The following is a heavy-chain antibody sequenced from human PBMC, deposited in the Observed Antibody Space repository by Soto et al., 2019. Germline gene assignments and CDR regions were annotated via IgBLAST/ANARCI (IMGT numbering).Heavy chain of an antibody. CDR1: GFTFSSYA. CDR3: ARLNPRYYDSSGQSTS. Sequence: GGSLRLSCAASGFTFSSYAMHWVRQAPGKGLEWVAVISYDGSNKYYADSVKGRFTISRDNSKNTLYLQMNSLRAEDTAVYYCARLNPRYYDSSGQSTSWGQGTLVTVSS. J-gene: IGHJ5*02. D-gene: IGHD3-22*01. V-gene: IGHV3-30-3*01. CDR2: ISYDGSNK.